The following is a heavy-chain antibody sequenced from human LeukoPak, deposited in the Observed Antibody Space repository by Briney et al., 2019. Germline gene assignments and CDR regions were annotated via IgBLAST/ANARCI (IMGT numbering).Heavy chain of an antibody. CDR2: ISGGGGST. CDR3: AKDSRGTYYSVSGDYFGY. J-gene: IGHJ4*02. D-gene: IGHD3-22*01. Sequence: PGGSLRLSCAASGFTFSSYAMSWVRQAPGEGLEWVSAISGGGGSTYYADSVRGRFTISRDNSKNTLYLQIDSLRAEDTAVYYCAKDSRGTYYSVSGDYFGYWGQGTLVTVSS. V-gene: IGHV3-23*01. CDR1: GFTFSSYA.